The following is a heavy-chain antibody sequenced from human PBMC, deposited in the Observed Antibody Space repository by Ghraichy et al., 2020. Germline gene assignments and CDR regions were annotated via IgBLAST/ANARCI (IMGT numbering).Heavy chain of an antibody. D-gene: IGHD6-19*01. CDR3: AGFSGYSSGWAAFDI. CDR1: GGSVSTGSYY. V-gene: IGHV4-61*01. CDR2: IYYSGSN. Sequence: SETLSLTCTVSGGSVSTGSYYWSWLRQPPGKGLEWIGYIYYSGSNNYNPSLKSRVTISVDTSKNQFSLKLNSVTAADTAVYYCAGFSGYSSGWAAFDIWCQGTMVTVSS. J-gene: IGHJ3*02.